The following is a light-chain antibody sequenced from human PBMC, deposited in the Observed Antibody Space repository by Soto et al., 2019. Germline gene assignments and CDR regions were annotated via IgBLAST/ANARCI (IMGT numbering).Light chain of an antibody. CDR3: KQSYSTPLS. V-gene: IGKV1-39*01. CDR2: TTS. J-gene: IGKJ2*03. Sequence: DIQMTQSPSSLSASVGDRVTITCRASQNISIYLNWYQQKVGKAPNLLIYTTSTLQSGVPSRISGSGSGTDFTLTISSLQPEDFATYYCKQSYSTPLSFGQGSKVEIK. CDR1: QNISIY.